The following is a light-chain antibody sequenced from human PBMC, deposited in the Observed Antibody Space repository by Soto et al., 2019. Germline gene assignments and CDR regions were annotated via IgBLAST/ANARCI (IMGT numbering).Light chain of an antibody. J-gene: IGKJ2*01. CDR2: GVS. V-gene: IGKV3-15*01. CDR3: HQYDDWPPT. Sequence: EIVMTQFPATLSASPGERAALSCRASQSVSNKLAWYQQKPGQAPRLLIYGVSTRATGIPARFSGSGSGTEFTLSISSLQSEDFAVYSCHQYDDWPPTFGQGTKVDIK. CDR1: QSVSNK.